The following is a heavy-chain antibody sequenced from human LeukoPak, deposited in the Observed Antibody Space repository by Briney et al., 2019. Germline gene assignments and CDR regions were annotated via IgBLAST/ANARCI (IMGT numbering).Heavy chain of an antibody. CDR3: ARGTVRGVIGSYYFDY. D-gene: IGHD3-10*01. CDR1: GGSINSYY. Sequence: SETLSLTCTVSGGSINSYYWSWIRQPPGKGLEWIGYVSDTGSTNYNPSLKSRVTISVDTSKNQFSLKLSSVTAADTAVYYCARGTVRGVIGSYYFDYWGQGTLVTVSS. V-gene: IGHV4-59*01. CDR2: VSDTGST. J-gene: IGHJ4*02.